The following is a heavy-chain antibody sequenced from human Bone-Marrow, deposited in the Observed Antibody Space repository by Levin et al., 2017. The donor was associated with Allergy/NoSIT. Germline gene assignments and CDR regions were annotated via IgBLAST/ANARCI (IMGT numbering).Heavy chain of an antibody. D-gene: IGHD1/OR15-1a*01. CDR2: LSEDGTVA. J-gene: IGHJ5*01. CDR1: GFTFSNYW. V-gene: IGHV3-74*01. Sequence: LSLTCATSGFTFSNYWMHWVRQIPGKGLEWVSRLSEDGTVANYADFVKGRFTTSRDNAKNTLYLQMNSLRVDDGAVYYCARNKGRDDSWGRGTLVTVSS. CDR3: ARNKGRDDS.